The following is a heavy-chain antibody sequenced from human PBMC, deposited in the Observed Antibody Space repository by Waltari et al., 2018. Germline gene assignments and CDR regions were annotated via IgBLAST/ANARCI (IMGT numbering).Heavy chain of an antibody. D-gene: IGHD4-17*01. V-gene: IGHV4-31*03. CDR3: ARGCYGDYLNWFDP. J-gene: IGHJ5*02. CDR2: IYHSGRT. CDR1: GGSISSGGYY. Sequence: QVQLQESGPGLVKPSQTLSLTCTVSGGSISSGGYYWSWIRQHPGKGLEWIGYIYHSGRTYYTPSLKSRVTISVDRSKNQFSLKLSSVTAADTAVYYCARGCYGDYLNWFDPWGQGTLVTVSS.